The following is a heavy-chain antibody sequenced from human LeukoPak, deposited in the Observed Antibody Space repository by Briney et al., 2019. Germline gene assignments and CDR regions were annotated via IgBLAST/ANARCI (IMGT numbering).Heavy chain of an antibody. Sequence: SETLSLTCIASGGSVGSFSWSWIRQSPGKGLEWIGFIYSNGSTNYNPSLKSRVTISVDRSKSQFSLKLSSVTAADTALYYCARAVGYYGSGSSGEEWFDPWGQGTLVTVSS. CDR1: GGSVGSFS. D-gene: IGHD3-10*01. CDR3: ARAVGYYGSGSSGEEWFDP. CDR2: IYSNGST. J-gene: IGHJ5*02. V-gene: IGHV4-59*08.